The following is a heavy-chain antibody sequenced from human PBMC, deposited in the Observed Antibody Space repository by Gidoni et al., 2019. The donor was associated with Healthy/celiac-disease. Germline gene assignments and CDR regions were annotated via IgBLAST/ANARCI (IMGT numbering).Heavy chain of an antibody. CDR3: AKTPLRWLRRYYFDY. Sequence: EVQLVESGGGLVQPGRSLRLSCAASGFTFDDYAMHWVRQAPGKGLEWVSGISWNSGSIGYADSVKGRFTISRDNAKNSLYLQMNSLRAEDTALYYCAKTPLRWLRRYYFDYWGQGTLVTVSS. D-gene: IGHD5-12*01. CDR2: ISWNSGSI. J-gene: IGHJ4*02. V-gene: IGHV3-9*01. CDR1: GFTFDDYA.